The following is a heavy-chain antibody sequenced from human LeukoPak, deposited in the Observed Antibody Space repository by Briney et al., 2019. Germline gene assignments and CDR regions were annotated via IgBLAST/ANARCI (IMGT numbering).Heavy chain of an antibody. D-gene: IGHD2-2*01. CDR1: GYTFTSYD. J-gene: IGHJ6*03. CDR2: MNPNSGNT. CDR3: ARGVVPAAIDYYYHYMDV. Sequence: ASVKVSCKASGYTFTSYDINWVRQATGQGLEWMGWMNPNSGNTGYAQKFQGRVTMTRNTSISTAYMELSSLRSEDTAVYYCARGVVPAAIDYYYHYMDVWGKGTTVTVSS. V-gene: IGHV1-8*01.